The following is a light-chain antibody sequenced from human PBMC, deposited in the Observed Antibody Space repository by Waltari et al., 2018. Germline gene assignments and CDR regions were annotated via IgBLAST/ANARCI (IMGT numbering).Light chain of an antibody. J-gene: IGLJ3*02. CDR2: DNK. V-gene: IGLV1-51*01. Sequence: QQPPRTAPKLLIYDNKKRPSGIPDRFSGAKSGTSAPLAITGLQTGDEAYYYCGTWESSLSAWVFGGGTKLTVL. CDR3: GTWESSLSAWV.